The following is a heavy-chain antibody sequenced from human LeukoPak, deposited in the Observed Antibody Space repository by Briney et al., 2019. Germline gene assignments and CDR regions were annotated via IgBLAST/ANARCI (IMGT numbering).Heavy chain of an antibody. J-gene: IGHJ5*02. D-gene: IGHD3-16*01. CDR2: IGGRGGST. V-gene: IGHV3-23*01. CDR1: GFRFSDYT. CDR3: GKEGGA. Sequence: PGGSPRPSCAASGFRFSDYTMTWVRQAPGKGPEWVSAIGGRGGSTYYADSLGGRFTISRDNSKDMLYLQMNSLKVEDTATYYCGKEGGAWGQGTKVTVSS.